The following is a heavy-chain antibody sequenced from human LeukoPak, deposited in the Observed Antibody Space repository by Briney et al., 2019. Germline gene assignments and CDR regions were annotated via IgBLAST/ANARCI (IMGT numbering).Heavy chain of an antibody. V-gene: IGHV4-39*01. CDR2: IFYSGST. J-gene: IGHJ6*02. D-gene: IGHD4/OR15-4a*01. CDR1: GGAISSSSYY. Sequence: SETLSLTRTVSGGAISSSSYYWGWIRQPPGKGLEWIGSIFYSGSTYYNPSLKSRVTMSVDTSKNQFSLKLSSVTAADTAMYYCGRHQTMYYGMDVWGQGTAVTVSS. CDR3: GRHQTMYYGMDV.